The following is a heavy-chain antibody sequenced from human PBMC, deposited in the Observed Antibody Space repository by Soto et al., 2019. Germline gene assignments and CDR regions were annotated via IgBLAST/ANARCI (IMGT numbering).Heavy chain of an antibody. CDR2: FDPEDGET. D-gene: IGHD6-13*01. CDR1: GGTFSSYA. J-gene: IGHJ5*02. CDR3: ATDLYSSSWYGH. Sequence: ASVKVSCKASGGTFSSYAISWVRQAPGQGLEWMGGFDPEDGETIYAQKFQGRVTMTEDTSTDTAYMELSSLRSEDTAVYYCATDLYSSSWYGHWGQGTLVTVSS. V-gene: IGHV1-24*01.